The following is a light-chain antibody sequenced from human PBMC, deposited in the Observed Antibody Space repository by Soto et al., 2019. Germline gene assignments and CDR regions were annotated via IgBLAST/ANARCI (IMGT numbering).Light chain of an antibody. V-gene: IGKV1-5*01. J-gene: IGKJ1*01. CDR2: GAS. CDR1: QSISPW. CDR3: QQYSTSVT. Sequence: IEMTQSPSTLSASLGDRVTIACRASQSISPWFAWYQQKPGKAPKLLIYGASSLEGGVPSRLSGSGSGTDFTLTISSLQPDDSATYYCQQYSTSVTFGQGTKVDIK.